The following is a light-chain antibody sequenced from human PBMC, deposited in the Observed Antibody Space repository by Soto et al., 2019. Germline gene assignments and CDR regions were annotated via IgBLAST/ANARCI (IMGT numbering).Light chain of an antibody. J-gene: IGKJ1*01. V-gene: IGKV3-15*01. CDR3: QQYNNWPPWT. CDR2: GAS. Sequence: EIVMTQSPATLSVSPGERATLSCRASQSVSSNLAWYPQKPGQAPRLLIYGASTRATGIPARFSGRGSGTEVTLIISSLQSEDFAVYYCQQYNNWPPWTFGHGTKVEIK. CDR1: QSVSSN.